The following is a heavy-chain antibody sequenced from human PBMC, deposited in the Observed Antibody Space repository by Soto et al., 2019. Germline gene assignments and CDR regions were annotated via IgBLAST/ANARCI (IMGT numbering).Heavy chain of an antibody. V-gene: IGHV1-69*13. CDR1: GGTFSSYA. CDR2: IIPIFGTA. Sequence: SVKVSCKASGGTFSSYAISWVRQAPGQGLEWMGGIIPIFGTANYAQKFQGRVTITADESTSTAYMELSSLRSEDTAVYYCARDGSGPWGWFDPWGQGTLVTVSS. J-gene: IGHJ5*02. D-gene: IGHD2-15*01. CDR3: ARDGSGPWGWFDP.